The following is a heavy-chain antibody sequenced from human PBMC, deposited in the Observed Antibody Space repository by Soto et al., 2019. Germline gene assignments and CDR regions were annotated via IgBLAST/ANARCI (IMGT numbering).Heavy chain of an antibody. J-gene: IGHJ4*02. Sequence: SETLSRTCAGSGGSVSCGGYSWGWIRKRPGKGLEWIGTIYYPGSTHYNPSLRSRVTVSVDTSKNQFSLKLSSVTAADTAVYYCAREHRGFSSDYVGGHWGQGTLVTVSS. CDR3: AREHRGFSSDYVGGH. CDR2: IYYPGST. D-gene: IGHD3-16*01. V-gene: IGHV4-39*02. CDR1: GGSVSCGGYS.